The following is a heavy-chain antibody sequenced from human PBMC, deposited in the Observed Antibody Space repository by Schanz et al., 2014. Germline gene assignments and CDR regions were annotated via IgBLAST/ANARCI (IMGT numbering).Heavy chain of an antibody. Sequence: QVQLVESGGGVVRPGRSLRLSCAASGFTFSNYGMHWVRQAPGKGLEWVAVISYDGSHKDYADSVKGRFIISRDSSKNTLFLQMNSLRAEDTAVYFCARDGGRDGYNLAFDVWGQGTLVTVSS. V-gene: IGHV3-30*03. CDR1: GFTFSNYG. CDR3: ARDGGRDGYNLAFDV. J-gene: IGHJ3*01. CDR2: ISYDGSHK. D-gene: IGHD5-12*01.